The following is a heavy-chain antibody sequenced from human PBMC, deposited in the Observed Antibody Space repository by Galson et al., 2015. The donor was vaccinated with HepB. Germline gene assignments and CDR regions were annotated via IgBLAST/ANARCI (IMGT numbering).Heavy chain of an antibody. CDR3: ARDEWAYCSSTSCKQDY. Sequence: SVKVSCKASGYTFTSYGISWVRQAPGQGLEWMGWISAYNGNTNYAQKLQGRVTMTTDTSTSTAYMELRSLRSDDTAVYYCARDEWAYCSSTSCKQDYWGQGTLVTVSS. D-gene: IGHD2-2*01. J-gene: IGHJ4*02. CDR2: ISAYNGNT. CDR1: GYTFTSYG. V-gene: IGHV1-18*04.